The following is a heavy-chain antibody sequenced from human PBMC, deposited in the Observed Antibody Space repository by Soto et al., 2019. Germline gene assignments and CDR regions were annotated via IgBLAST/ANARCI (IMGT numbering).Heavy chain of an antibody. CDR3: ARDDIPGRAVAIYGMDV. CDR2: IWYDGSNK. Sequence: GGSLRLCCAASGFIFSNYGMHCVRQAPGKGLEWVAVIWYDGSNKYYADSVKGRFTISRDNSKNTMFLQMNSLRAEDTAVYYCARDDIPGRAVAIYGMDVWGQGNTVTVSS. CDR1: GFIFSNYG. V-gene: IGHV3-33*01. D-gene: IGHD6-19*01. J-gene: IGHJ6*02.